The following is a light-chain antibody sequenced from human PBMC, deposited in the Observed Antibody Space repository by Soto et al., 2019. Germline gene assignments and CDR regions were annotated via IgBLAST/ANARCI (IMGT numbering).Light chain of an antibody. CDR1: QGLLHSNGDTF. J-gene: IGKJ2*01. CDR3: MQGTHWPYT. CDR2: QVS. Sequence: DVVMTQSPLSLPVTLGQPAFISCRSSQGLLHSNGDTFLSWFQQRPGQSPRRLIYQVSNRDSGVPDRFSGSGSGTDFTLTISRVEAEDVGIYYCMQGTHWPYTFGQGTKLEI. V-gene: IGKV2-30*02.